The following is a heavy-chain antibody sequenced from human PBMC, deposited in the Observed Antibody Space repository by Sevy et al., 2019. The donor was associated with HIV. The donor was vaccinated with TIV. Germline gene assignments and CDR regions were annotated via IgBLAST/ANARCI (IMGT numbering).Heavy chain of an antibody. V-gene: IGHV4-39*01. D-gene: IGHD6-19*01. CDR3: VRLPQWLGPSFDS. CDR1: GGTMRSSHY. CDR2: ICNGGTT. J-gene: IGHJ4*02. Sequence: SETLSLTCSVSGGTMRSSHYWGWIRQPPGKGLEWIGSICNGGTTYYNPSLRTRLIISADTSKNQFSLRVNSVTAADTAVYYCVRLPQWLGPSFDSWGRGILVTVSS.